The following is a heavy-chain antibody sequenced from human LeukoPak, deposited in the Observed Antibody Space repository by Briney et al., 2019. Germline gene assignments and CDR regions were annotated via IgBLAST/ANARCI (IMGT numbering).Heavy chain of an antibody. V-gene: IGHV4-4*02. D-gene: IGHD3-10*01. Sequence: SETLSLTCTVSGGSISSYYWSWVRQPPGKGLEWIGEIYHSGSTNYNPSLKSRVTISVDKSKNQFSLKLSSVTAADTAVYYCASLYYYGSGSTYWGQGTLVTVSS. CDR1: GGSISSYY. CDR3: ASLYYYGSGSTY. J-gene: IGHJ4*02. CDR2: IYHSGST.